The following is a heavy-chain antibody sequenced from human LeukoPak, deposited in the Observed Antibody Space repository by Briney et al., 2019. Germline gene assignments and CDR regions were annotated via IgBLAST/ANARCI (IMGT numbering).Heavy chain of an antibody. D-gene: IGHD6-19*01. CDR2: TTGSGTGT. CDR1: GFTFSNYA. Sequence: GGSLRLSCAASGFTFSNYAMTWVRQAPGKGLEWVSATTGSGTGTYYADSVKGRFTISRDNSKNTLYLQMNGLRAEDTAVYYCAKDHSSAWNFYYYGMNVWGQGTTVTVSS. CDR3: AKDHSSAWNFYYYGMNV. J-gene: IGHJ6*02. V-gene: IGHV3-23*01.